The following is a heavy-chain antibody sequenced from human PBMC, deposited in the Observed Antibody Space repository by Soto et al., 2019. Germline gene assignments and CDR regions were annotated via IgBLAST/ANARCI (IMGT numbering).Heavy chain of an antibody. CDR2: ISSSSSYI. V-gene: IGHV3-21*01. D-gene: IGHD2-2*01. CDR1: GFTFSSYS. CDR3: MNWGVGSSEGSGY. Sequence: GGSLRLSCAASGFTFSSYSMNWVRQAPGKGLEWVSSISSSSSYIYYADSVKGRFTISRDNAKNSLYLQMNSLRAEDTAVYYCMNWGVGSSEGSGYWGQGTLVTVSS. J-gene: IGHJ4*02.